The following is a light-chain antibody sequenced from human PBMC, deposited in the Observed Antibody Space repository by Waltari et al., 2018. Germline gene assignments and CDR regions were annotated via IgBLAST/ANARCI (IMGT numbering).Light chain of an antibody. Sequence: IQMTQSPSSLSASVGDRVSITCQASQDISDRLNWYQQKPGRAPNLLIYDASDLETGVPSRFSGSGSGTDFTFTISSLQPEDVATYYCQQCDDLPWTFGQGTKVEIK. CDR2: DAS. V-gene: IGKV1-33*01. CDR1: QDISDR. J-gene: IGKJ1*01. CDR3: QQCDDLPWT.